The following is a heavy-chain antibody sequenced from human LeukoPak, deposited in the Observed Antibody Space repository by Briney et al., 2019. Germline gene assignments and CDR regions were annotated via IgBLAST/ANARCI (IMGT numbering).Heavy chain of an antibody. D-gene: IGHD3-10*01. CDR3: TTGDRSIIWVDDAFDI. CDR1: GFTVSSNY. Sequence: GGSLRLSCAASGFTVSSNYMSWVRQAPGKGLEWVSLIYSDGSTYYADSVKGRFTISRDNSKNTLYLQMNSLRAEDTAVYYCTTGDRSIIWVDDAFDIWGQGTMVTVSS. J-gene: IGHJ3*02. CDR2: IYSDGST. V-gene: IGHV3-66*01.